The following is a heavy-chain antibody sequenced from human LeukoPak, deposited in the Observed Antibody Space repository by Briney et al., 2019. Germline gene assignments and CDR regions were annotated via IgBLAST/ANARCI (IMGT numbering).Heavy chain of an antibody. V-gene: IGHV4-59*01. J-gene: IGHJ5*02. CDR3: ARGPRFGELLWHWFDP. CDR1: GGSISSYY. D-gene: IGHD3-10*01. Sequence: SETLSLTCTVSGGSISSYYWSWIGQPPGNGLEWIGYIYYSGSTNYNPSLKSRVTISVDTSKNQCSLKMSSVPAADTAVYYCARGPRFGELLWHWFDPWGQGTLVTVSS. CDR2: IYYSGST.